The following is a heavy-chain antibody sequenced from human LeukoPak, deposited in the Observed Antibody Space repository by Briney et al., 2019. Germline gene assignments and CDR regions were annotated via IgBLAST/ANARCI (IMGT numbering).Heavy chain of an antibody. D-gene: IGHD3-3*01. V-gene: IGHV1-46*01. CDR3: VRGGYDFSSRYYPSL. CDR2: INPSVGST. Sequence: GASVEVSCKASGYTFTTYYINWVRQAPGQELEWMGIINPSVGSTSYAQKFQDRVAMTRDTSTSTVYMQLTSLRFEDTAVYYCVRGGYDFSSRYYPSLWGQGTLVTVSS. J-gene: IGHJ4*02. CDR1: GYTFTTYY.